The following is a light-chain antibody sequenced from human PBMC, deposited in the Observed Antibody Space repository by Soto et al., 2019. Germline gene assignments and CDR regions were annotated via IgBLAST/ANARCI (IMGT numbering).Light chain of an antibody. V-gene: IGKV1-39*01. CDR2: SAS. Sequence: DIQMTQSPSSLSASVGDRVTNTCRASETINKNLNWYQQKPGQAPNLLIYSASDFQSGVPSRFSGSGSGTEFTLTIIGLQPEDFATYYCQQSFRTPYTFGQGTDLEI. CDR1: ETINKN. J-gene: IGKJ2*01. CDR3: QQSFRTPYT.